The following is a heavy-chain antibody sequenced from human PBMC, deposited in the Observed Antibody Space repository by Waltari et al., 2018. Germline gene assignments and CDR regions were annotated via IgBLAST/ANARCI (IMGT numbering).Heavy chain of an antibody. J-gene: IGHJ4*02. V-gene: IGHV4-59*02. CDR1: GVPVSRYY. CDR2: VYASVNT. D-gene: IGHD3-3*01. Sequence: QVQLQESGPGLVRPSETLSLTCAVSGVPVSRYYWNWIRQSPERGLEWIGYVYASVNTNYNPSLKSRVIISADTSNNQLSLRLHSVTAADTAIYYCARGWSGNSYFPYWGQGALVTVSS. CDR3: ARGWSGNSYFPY.